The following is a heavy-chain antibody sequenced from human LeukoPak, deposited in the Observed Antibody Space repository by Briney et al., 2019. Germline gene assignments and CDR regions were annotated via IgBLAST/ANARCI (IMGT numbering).Heavy chain of an antibody. CDR2: INWSGGST. J-gene: IGHJ4*02. D-gene: IGHD2-2*01. Sequence: GGSLRLSRTASGFAFDEHGMSWVRQVPGKGLEWVSGINWSGGSTGYADPLRGRFTISRDNAKNSLYLQMDSLRAEDTALYYCARAPISSPFYFDYWGQGTLVTVSS. CDR3: ARAPISSPFYFDY. CDR1: GFAFDEHG. V-gene: IGHV3-20*04.